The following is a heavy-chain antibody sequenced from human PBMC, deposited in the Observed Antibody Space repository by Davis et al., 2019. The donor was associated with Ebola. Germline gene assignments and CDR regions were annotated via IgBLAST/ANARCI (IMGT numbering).Heavy chain of an antibody. V-gene: IGHV3-53*01. CDR2: IYADGST. CDR3: ARGGLLSALDL. CDR1: GFNVRNNY. Sequence: GESLKISCAVSGFNVRNNYLNWVRQAPGKGLQWDSVIYADGSTYYADSVKGRFTISRDTSKNTMFLQMTGLRAEDTAIYYCARGGLLSALDLWGQGTMVSVSS. J-gene: IGHJ3*01. D-gene: IGHD2-15*01.